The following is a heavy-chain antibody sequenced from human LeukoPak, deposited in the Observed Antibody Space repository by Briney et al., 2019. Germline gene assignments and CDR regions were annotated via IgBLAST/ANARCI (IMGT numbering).Heavy chain of an antibody. CDR3: ARDGLWIQNAFDI. Sequence: SETLSLTCTVSSGSISTSNYYWGWIRQPPGKGLEWIGSISYSGSTYYNSSLKSRVTVSVDMSKNQFSLKLSSVTAADTAVYYCARDGLWIQNAFDIWGQGTMVTVSS. J-gene: IGHJ3*02. CDR2: ISYSGST. V-gene: IGHV4-39*07. CDR1: SGSISTSNYY. D-gene: IGHD5-18*01.